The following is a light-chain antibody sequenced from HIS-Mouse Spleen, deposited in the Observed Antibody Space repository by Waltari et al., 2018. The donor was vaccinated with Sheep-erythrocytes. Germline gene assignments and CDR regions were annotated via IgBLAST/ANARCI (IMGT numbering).Light chain of an antibody. V-gene: IGLV2-11*01. Sequence: QSALTQPRSVSGSPGQSVTISCTGTSSDVGGYNYVSWYQQHPGKAPKIMIYDVSKRPSGFPDRFSGYKSGNTASLTISGLQAEDEADYYCCSYAGSYNHVFATGTKVTVL. CDR1: SSDVGGYNY. J-gene: IGLJ1*01. CDR2: DVS. CDR3: CSYAGSYNHV.